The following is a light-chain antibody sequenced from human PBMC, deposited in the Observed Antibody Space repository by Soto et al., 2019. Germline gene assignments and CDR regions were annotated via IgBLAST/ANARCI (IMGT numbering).Light chain of an antibody. Sequence: QSVLTQPPSASGSPGQSVTISCTGTKSDIGVYDFVSWYQHHPGKAPRLIIYEVVQRPSGVPDRFSGSRSGTSASLAISGLQSDDEAVYFCSTWDDSLNGWVFGGGTQLTVL. CDR2: EVV. J-gene: IGLJ3*02. CDR3: STWDDSLNGWV. CDR1: KSDIGVYDF. V-gene: IGLV2-8*01.